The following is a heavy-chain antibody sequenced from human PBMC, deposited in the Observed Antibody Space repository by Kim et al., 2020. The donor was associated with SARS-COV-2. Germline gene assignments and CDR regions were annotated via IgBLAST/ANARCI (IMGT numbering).Heavy chain of an antibody. CDR2: INHSGST. CDR3: ARVWLQYYYDSSGYGSTSHFDY. D-gene: IGHD3-22*01. CDR1: GGSFSGYY. Sequence: SETLSLTCAVYGGSFSGYYWSWIRQPPGKGLEWIGEINHSGSTNYNPSLKSRVTISVDTSKNQFSLKLSSVTAADTAVYYCARVWLQYYYDSSGYGSTSHFDYWGQGTLVTVSS. V-gene: IGHV4-34*01. J-gene: IGHJ4*02.